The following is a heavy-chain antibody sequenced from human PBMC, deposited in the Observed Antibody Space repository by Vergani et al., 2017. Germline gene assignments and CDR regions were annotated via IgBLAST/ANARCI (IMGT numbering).Heavy chain of an antibody. D-gene: IGHD1-14*01. CDR1: GFTFNQYG. Sequence: QVQLVESGGGVVQPGRSLRLPCAASGFTFNQYGLHWVRQAPGKGLEWVAVTWYDGNNKQYADTVKGRFTISRDNSKSTMYLQMNSLRDEETGVYYYERDLRLLYNRFDPWGQGTMVTVSS. CDR3: ERDLRLLYNRFDP. CDR2: TWYDGNNK. V-gene: IGHV3-33*01. J-gene: IGHJ5*02.